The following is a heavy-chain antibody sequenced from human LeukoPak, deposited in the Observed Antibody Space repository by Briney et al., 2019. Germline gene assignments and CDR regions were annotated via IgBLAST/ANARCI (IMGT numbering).Heavy chain of an antibody. CDR1: GGSISSGGYY. Sequence: SQTLSLTCTVSGGSISSGGYYWIWIRQLPGKGLEWIAYVYYDGSTYYNPSLKSRITISLDTSKNQFSLKLSSVTAADTAVYYCARRWGSAGYFDYWGQGTLVTVSS. J-gene: IGHJ4*02. CDR3: ARRWGSAGYFDY. D-gene: IGHD5-24*01. CDR2: VYYDGST. V-gene: IGHV4-31*03.